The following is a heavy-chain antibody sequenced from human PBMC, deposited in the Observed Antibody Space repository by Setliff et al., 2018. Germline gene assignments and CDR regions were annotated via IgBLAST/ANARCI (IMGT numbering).Heavy chain of an antibody. CDR1: GFTFSNCW. Sequence: GGSLRLSCTASGFTFSNCWVSWVRQASGKGLEWVASINPGGSGNYYVDSVKGRFTISRDNAKNSLSLQMNSLRTEDTAVYYCFGAGTCSYWGQGTLVTVSS. D-gene: IGHD3-10*01. CDR2: INPGGSGN. CDR3: FGAGTCSY. V-gene: IGHV3-7*01. J-gene: IGHJ4*02.